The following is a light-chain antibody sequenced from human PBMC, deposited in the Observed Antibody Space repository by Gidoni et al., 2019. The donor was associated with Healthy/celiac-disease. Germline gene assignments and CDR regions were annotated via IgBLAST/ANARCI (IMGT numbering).Light chain of an antibody. Sequence: AIQLTQSPSSLSASVGDRVTITCRASQGISSALAWYQQKPGKAPKLLIYDASSLESGVPSRCSGSGSGTDFTLTISSLQPEDFATYYCQQFNNYLTFGGGTKVEIK. CDR2: DAS. J-gene: IGKJ4*01. V-gene: IGKV1D-13*01. CDR3: QQFNNYLT. CDR1: QGISSA.